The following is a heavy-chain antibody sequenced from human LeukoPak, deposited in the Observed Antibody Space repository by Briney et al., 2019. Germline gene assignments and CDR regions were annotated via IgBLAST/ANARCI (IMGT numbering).Heavy chain of an antibody. Sequence: PGGSLRLSCAASGFTFSSYSMNRVRQAPGKGLEWVSSISSSSSYIYYADSVKGRFTISRDNAKNSLYLQMNSLRAEDTAVYYCASKGSGYSYGDSDYWGQGTLVTVSS. D-gene: IGHD5-18*01. CDR3: ASKGSGYSYGDSDY. CDR2: ISSSSSYI. J-gene: IGHJ4*02. V-gene: IGHV3-21*01. CDR1: GFTFSSYS.